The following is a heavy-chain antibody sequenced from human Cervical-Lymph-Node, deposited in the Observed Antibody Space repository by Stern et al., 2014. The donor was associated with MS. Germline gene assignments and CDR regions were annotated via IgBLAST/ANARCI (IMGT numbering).Heavy chain of an antibody. D-gene: IGHD3-3*01. J-gene: IGHJ5*02. CDR3: AKDFWSGYFREPNWFDP. Sequence: EVQLVESGGGLVQPGGSLRLSCAASGFTFPKYAMSWVRQSPGKGLEWVSSISERGSSTYYADSVKGRFTVSRDNSNNPLYLQMSSLRAEDTAVYFCAKDFWSGYFREPNWFDPWGQGTLVIVSS. CDR2: ISERGSST. CDR1: GFTFPKYA. V-gene: IGHV3-23*04.